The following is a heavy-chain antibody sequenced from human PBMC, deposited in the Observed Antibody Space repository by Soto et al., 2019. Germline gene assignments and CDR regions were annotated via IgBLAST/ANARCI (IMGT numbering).Heavy chain of an antibody. V-gene: IGHV1-24*01. CDR1: GYTLTELS. Sequence: ASVKVSCKVSGYTLTELSMHWVRQAPGQGLEWMGGFDPEDGETIYAQKVQGRVTMTTETSTNTAYMELSSLRSDDTAVYYCARDHPPDYWGQGTLVTVSS. CDR3: ARDHPPDY. J-gene: IGHJ4*02. CDR2: FDPEDGET.